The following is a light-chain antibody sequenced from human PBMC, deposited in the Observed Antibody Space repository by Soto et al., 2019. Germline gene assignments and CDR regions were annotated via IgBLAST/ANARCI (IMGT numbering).Light chain of an antibody. CDR3: GAGDDSPRAVL. CDR2: DNN. J-gene: IGLJ3*02. CDR1: NSNIGNNY. Sequence: QSVLTQPPSVSAAPGQRVTISSSGSNSNIGNNYVSWYQQLPGKAPKLLIYDNNKRPSGIPDRFSGSKSGTSATLATTGLQTGDEADYYCGAGDDSPRAVLFGGGTKLTVL. V-gene: IGLV1-51*01.